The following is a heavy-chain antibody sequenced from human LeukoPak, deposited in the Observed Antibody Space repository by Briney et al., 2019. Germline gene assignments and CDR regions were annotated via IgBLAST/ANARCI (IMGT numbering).Heavy chain of an antibody. J-gene: IGHJ4*02. V-gene: IGHV1-24*01. D-gene: IGHD6-6*01. Sequence: ASVKVSCKASGGTFSSYAISWVRQAPGQGLEWMGGFDPEDGETIYAQKFQGRVTMTEDTSTDTAYMELSSLRSEDTAVYYCATAFAARIFDYWGQGTLVTVSS. CDR2: FDPEDGET. CDR1: GGTFSSYA. CDR3: ATAFAARIFDY.